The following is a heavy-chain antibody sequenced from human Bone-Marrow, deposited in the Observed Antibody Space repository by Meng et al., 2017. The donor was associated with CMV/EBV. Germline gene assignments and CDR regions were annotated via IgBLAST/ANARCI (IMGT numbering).Heavy chain of an antibody. CDR1: GGPISSYY. J-gene: IGHJ4*02. CDR3: ARYCGGDCYSHSFDY. Sequence: SETLSLTCTGSGGPISSYYWSWIRQPPGKGLEWIGYIYYSGSTNYNPSLKSRVTISVDTSKNQSSLKLTSVTAADTAVYFCARYCGGDCYSHSFDYWVQGTLVTVSS. CDR2: IYYSGST. D-gene: IGHD2-21*01. V-gene: IGHV4-59*01.